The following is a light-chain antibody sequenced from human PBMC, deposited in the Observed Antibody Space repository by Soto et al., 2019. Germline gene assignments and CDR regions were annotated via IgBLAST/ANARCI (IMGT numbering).Light chain of an antibody. J-gene: IGLJ3*02. CDR1: SSNIGAGYD. CDR2: GSS. CDR3: QSYDNNLSGGV. V-gene: IGLV1-40*01. Sequence: QSVLTQPPSVSGAPGQRVTISCTGSSSNIGAGYDVHWYQQLPGRAPKILIYGSSNRPSGVPDRISGSKSGTSASLAITGLHAEDEADYYCQSYDNNLSGGVFGGGTKLTVL.